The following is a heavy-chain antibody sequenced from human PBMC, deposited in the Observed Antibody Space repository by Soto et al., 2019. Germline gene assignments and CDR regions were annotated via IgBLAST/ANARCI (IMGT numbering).Heavy chain of an antibody. Sequence: GGSLRLSCAASGFTFADHWMHWVRQAPGKGLEWVSRVISDGNTIDYADSVKGRFTVSRDNAKNTLYLQMNTLRAEDTAVYYCATAEVDHWGPGTLVTVSS. V-gene: IGHV3-74*01. CDR1: GFTFADHW. J-gene: IGHJ5*02. CDR2: VISDGNTI. CDR3: ATAEVDH.